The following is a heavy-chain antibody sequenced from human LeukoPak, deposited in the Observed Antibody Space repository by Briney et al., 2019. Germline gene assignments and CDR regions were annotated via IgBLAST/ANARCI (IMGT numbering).Heavy chain of an antibody. CDR3: ARWPSGADAFDI. CDR1: GGSISSYSYY. V-gene: IGHV4-39*07. D-gene: IGHD4-17*01. Sequence: SETLSLTCTVSGGSISSYSYYWGWIRQPPGKGLEWIGSIYYSGSTYYNPSLKSRVTISVDTSKNQFSLKLSSVTAADTAVYYCARWPSGADAFDIWGQGTMVTVSS. J-gene: IGHJ3*02. CDR2: IYYSGST.